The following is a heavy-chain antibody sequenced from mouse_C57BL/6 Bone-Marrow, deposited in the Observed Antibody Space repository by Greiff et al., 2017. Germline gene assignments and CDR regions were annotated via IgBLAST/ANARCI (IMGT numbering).Heavy chain of an antibody. D-gene: IGHD2-2*01. CDR2: IDPSDSYT. CDR3: ATVSTMVTTGGFAY. Sequence: QVQLQQPGAELVKPGASVKLSCKASGYTFTSYWMQWVQQRPGQGLEWIGEIDPSDSYTNYNQKFKGKATLTVDTSSSTAYMKLSSLTSEDAAVYYCATVSTMVTTGGFAYWGQGTLVTVSA. V-gene: IGHV1-50*01. J-gene: IGHJ3*01. CDR1: GYTFTSYW.